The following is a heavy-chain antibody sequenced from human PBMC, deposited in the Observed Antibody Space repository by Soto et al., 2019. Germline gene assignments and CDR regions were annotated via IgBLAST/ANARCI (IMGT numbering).Heavy chain of an antibody. V-gene: IGHV5-10-1*01. CDR1: GYSFTSYW. CDR2: IDPGDSYT. J-gene: IGHJ6*02. Sequence: GESLKISCKGSGYSFTSYWISWVRQMPGKGLEWMGRIDPGDSYTNYSPSFQGHVTISADKSISTAYLQWSSLRASDPALYYSARHGKITRTVAGSYYHGMGIWRQGPTVTASS. CDR3: ARHGKITRTVAGSYYHGMGI. D-gene: IGHD2-2*01.